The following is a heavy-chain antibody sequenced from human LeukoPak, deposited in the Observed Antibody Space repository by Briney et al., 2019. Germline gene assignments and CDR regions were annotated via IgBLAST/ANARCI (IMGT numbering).Heavy chain of an antibody. V-gene: IGHV4-38-2*02. CDR1: GYSISSGYY. CDR3: ARDFRDYYMDV. J-gene: IGHJ6*03. CDR2: IYHSGST. Sequence: SETLSLTCTVSGYSISSGYYWAWIRQPPGKGLECIGGIYHSGSTYYNPSLKSRATIPVDTSKNQFSLKLSSVTAADTAVYYCARDFRDYYMDVWGKGTTVTVSS.